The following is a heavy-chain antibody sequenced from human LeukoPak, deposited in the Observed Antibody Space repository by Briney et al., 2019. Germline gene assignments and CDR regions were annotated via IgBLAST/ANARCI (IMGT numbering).Heavy chain of an antibody. CDR2: INHSGNT. V-gene: IGHV4-34*01. Sequence: SETLSLTCAVYGGSFSGYYWSWIRQPPGKGLEWIGEINHSGNTNYNPSLKSRVTISADTSKNQFSLKLSSVTAADTAVYYCVRRGYSYGSWGQGTLVTVSS. CDR1: GGSFSGYY. J-gene: IGHJ4*02. D-gene: IGHD5-18*01. CDR3: VRRGYSYGS.